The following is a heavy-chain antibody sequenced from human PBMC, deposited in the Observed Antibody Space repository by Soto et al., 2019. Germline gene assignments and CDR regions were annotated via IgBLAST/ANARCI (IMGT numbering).Heavy chain of an antibody. J-gene: IGHJ4*02. V-gene: IGHV3-23*01. Sequence: PGGSLRLSCAASGFSFSSTPMTWVRQAPGRGLEWVSDISAGGGNTYYADSVKGRFTVSRDNSNNKMFLQMNSLRPEDTALYFCARDRLGSGWYSNWGQGPVVTV. CDR1: GFSFSSTP. D-gene: IGHD6-13*01. CDR2: ISAGGGNT. CDR3: ARDRLGSGWYSN.